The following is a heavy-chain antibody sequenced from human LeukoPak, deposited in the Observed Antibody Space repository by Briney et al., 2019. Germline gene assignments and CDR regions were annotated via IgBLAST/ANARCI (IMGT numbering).Heavy chain of an antibody. V-gene: IGHV4-38-2*01. J-gene: IGHJ4*02. CDR1: GYSISSGFY. CDR2: IYRSGNT. D-gene: IGHD5-24*01. CDR3: ARRWLQFYFDY. Sequence: PSETLSLTCAVSGYSISSGFYWGRIRQPPGKGLEWIGSIYRSGNTYCNPSLKSRVTMSVDTSKNQFSLNLTSVAAADTAVYYCARRWLQFYFDYWGQGTLVTVSS.